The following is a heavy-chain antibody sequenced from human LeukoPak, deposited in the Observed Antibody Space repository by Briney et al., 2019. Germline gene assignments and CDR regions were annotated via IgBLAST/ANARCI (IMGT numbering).Heavy chain of an antibody. CDR1: GASISSSSYY. CDR2: IYYSGNT. J-gene: IGHJ2*01. D-gene: IGHD2-21*01. CDR3: ARRARDDYWYFDL. V-gene: IGHV4-39*01. Sequence: PSEALSLTCTVSGASISSSSYYWGWLRQPPGKGLEWIGTIYYSGNTYYNPSLKSRVTISADTSNNQFSLKVTSVTAADTAVYICARRARDDYWYFDLWGRGTLVTVSS.